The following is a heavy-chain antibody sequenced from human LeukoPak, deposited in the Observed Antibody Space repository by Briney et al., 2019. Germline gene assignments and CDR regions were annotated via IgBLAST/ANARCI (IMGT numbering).Heavy chain of an antibody. CDR3: ARGAAAAGTMDY. CDR2: IGTAGDT. V-gene: IGHV3-13*01. CDR1: GFTFSSYD. Sequence: GGSLRLSCAASGFTFSSYDMHWVRQATGKGLEWVSAIGTAGDTYYPGSVKGRFTISRENAKNSLYLQMNSLRAGVTAVYYCARGAAAAGTMDYWGQGTLVTVSS. J-gene: IGHJ4*02. D-gene: IGHD6-13*01.